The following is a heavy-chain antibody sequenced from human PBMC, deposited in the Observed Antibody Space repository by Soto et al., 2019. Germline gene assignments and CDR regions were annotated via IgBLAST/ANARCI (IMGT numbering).Heavy chain of an antibody. Sequence: QVQLVQSGAEVKKPGSSVKVSCKASGGTFSSYAISWVRQAPGQGLEWMGGIIPIFGTANYAQKFQGRVTITADEXTSXAYMERSSLRSEDTAVYYCARAGEDQHYYYYGMDVWGQGTTVTVSS. V-gene: IGHV1-69*12. CDR2: IIPIFGTA. J-gene: IGHJ6*02. D-gene: IGHD2-21*01. CDR1: GGTFSSYA. CDR3: ARAGEDQHYYYYGMDV.